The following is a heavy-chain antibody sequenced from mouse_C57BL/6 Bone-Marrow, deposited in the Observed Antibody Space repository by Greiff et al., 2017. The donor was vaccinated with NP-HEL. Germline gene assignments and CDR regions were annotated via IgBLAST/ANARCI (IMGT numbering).Heavy chain of an antibody. D-gene: IGHD4-1*01. CDR2: ISSGGSYT. Sequence: EVKLVESGGDLVKPGGSLKLSCAASGFTFSSYGMSWVRQTPDKRLAWVATISSGGSYTYYPDSVKGRFTISRDNAKNTLYLQMSSLKSEDTAMYYCARRGTGRYFDYWGQGTTLTVSS. J-gene: IGHJ2*01. V-gene: IGHV5-6*02. CDR3: ARRGTGRYFDY. CDR1: GFTFSSYG.